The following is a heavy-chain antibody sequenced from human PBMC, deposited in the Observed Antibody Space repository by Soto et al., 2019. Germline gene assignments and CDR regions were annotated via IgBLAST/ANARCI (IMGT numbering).Heavy chain of an antibody. V-gene: IGHV1-8*01. CDR2: MNPNSGNT. J-gene: IGHJ4*02. Sequence: QVQLVQSGAEVKKPGASVKVSCKASGYTFTSYDINWVRQATGQGLEWMGWMNPNSGNTGYAQKFQGRVTMTRNTSISTAYMELSSLRSEDTAVYYCARGLMTRRYYDFWSGYHFDYWGQGTLVTVSS. D-gene: IGHD3-3*01. CDR1: GYTFTSYD. CDR3: ARGLMTRRYYDFWSGYHFDY.